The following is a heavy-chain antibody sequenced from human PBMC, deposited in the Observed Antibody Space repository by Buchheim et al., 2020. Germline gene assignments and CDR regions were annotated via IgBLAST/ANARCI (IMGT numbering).Heavy chain of an antibody. V-gene: IGHV3-7*01. J-gene: IGHJ4*02. D-gene: IGHD3-22*01. CDR1: GFIFKDYW. CDR2: IKQDGSEK. CDR3: AKEIYYSDSSASIDY. Sequence: EVQLVESGGGLVQPGGSLRLSCAASGFIFKDYWMTWVRQAPGKGLEWVANIKQDGSEKYYVDSVKGRFTISRDNAKNSLYLQMNSLRAEDTAVYYCAKEIYYSDSSASIDYWGQGTL.